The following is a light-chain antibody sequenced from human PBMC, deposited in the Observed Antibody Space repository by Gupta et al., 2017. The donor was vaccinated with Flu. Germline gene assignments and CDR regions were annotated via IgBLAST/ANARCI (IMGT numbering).Light chain of an antibody. J-gene: IGKJ4*01. V-gene: IGKV1-5*03. CDR2: KAS. CDR1: QSLSSW. CDR3: QQNDSYSLT. Sequence: IQMTHSPYTLSAYVGHRATIPCRARQSLSSWLAWYQQKPGKAPNLLIYKASNLESGVPSRFSGSGHGTEFTLTISGRQPDDFATYYCQQNDSYSLTFGCGTKVEI.